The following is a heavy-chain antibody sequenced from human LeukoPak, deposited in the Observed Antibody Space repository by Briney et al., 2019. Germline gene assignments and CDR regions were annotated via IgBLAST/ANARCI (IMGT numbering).Heavy chain of an antibody. CDR2: ISYTGST. CDR3: ARSSYSDRSGYQFDN. CDR1: GGSISSYY. Sequence: SETLSLTCTVSGGSISSYYWTWIRQPPGKGPEWIGYISYTGSTNYNPSLKRRVTISLDTSKNQFSLKLSSVTAADTAVYYCARSSYSDRSGYQFDNWGQGTLVTVSS. J-gene: IGHJ4*02. V-gene: IGHV4-59*08. D-gene: IGHD3-22*01.